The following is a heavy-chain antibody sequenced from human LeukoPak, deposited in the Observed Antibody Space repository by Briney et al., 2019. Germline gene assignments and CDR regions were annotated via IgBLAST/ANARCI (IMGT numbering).Heavy chain of an antibody. V-gene: IGHV4-34*01. J-gene: IGHJ4*02. CDR2: INHSGST. CDR1: GGSFRGYY. D-gene: IGHD6-13*01. CDR3: ARGRRYSSSRDRSYFDY. Sequence: SETLSLTCAVYGGSFRGYYWSWIRQPPGKGLEWIGEINHSGSTNYNPSLKSRVTISVDTSKNQFSLKLSSVTAADTAVYYCARGRRYSSSRDRSYFDYWGQGTLVTVSS.